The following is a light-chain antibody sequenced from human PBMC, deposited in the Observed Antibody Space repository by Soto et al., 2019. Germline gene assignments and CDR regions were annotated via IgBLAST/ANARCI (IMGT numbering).Light chain of an antibody. V-gene: IGKV1-9*01. CDR2: AAS. CDR3: QQLNSYPLT. J-gene: IGKJ4*01. Sequence: DIQLTQSPSFLSASVGDRVTITWRASQGISSYLAWYQQKPGKAPKLLIYAASTLQSGVPSRFSGSGSGTEFTLTISSLQPEDFATYYCQQLNSYPLTFGGGTKVEIK. CDR1: QGISSY.